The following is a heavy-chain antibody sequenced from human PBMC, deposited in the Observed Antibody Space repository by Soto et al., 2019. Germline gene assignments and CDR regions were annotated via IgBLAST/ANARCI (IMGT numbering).Heavy chain of an antibody. Sequence: QVQLVQSGDEVKKPGSSVKVSSKASGGTFSSYPINWVRQAPGQGLEWMGEIIPIFGTANYAQKFQGRVTITADEFTSTAYMELSSLRSDDTAVYYCASGSSYGGLDSWGQGPLVTVSS. CDR2: IIPIFGTA. CDR3: ASGSSYGGLDS. J-gene: IGHJ4*02. CDR1: GGTFSSYP. V-gene: IGHV1-69*01. D-gene: IGHD5-18*01.